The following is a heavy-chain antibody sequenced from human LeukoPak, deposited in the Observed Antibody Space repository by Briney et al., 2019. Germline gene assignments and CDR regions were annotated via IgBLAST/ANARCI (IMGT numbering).Heavy chain of an antibody. V-gene: IGHV3-30*04. J-gene: IGHJ4*02. CDR1: GFTFSSYA. D-gene: IGHD3-9*01. Sequence: GGSLRLSCAASGFTFSSYATHWVRQAPGKGLEWVADISYDGSNKYYADSVKGRFTTSRDNSTNTLYPQTNSLTAEDTAAYYCARGSKYYDILAGYPYDGFDTCGQGALCTVSS. CDR3: ARGSKYYDILAGYPYDGFDT. CDR2: ISYDGSNK.